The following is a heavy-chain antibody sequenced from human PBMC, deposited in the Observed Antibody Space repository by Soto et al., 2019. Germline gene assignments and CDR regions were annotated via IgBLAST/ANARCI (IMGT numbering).Heavy chain of an antibody. V-gene: IGHV4-39*01. CDR2: IHYSGST. J-gene: IGHJ4*02. CDR1: GDSVTISGYS. Sequence: QLQLQESGPGLVKPSETLSLTCTVSGDSVTISGYSWGWIRQPPGKGLEWIGSIHYSGSTYYNPSLTSRVTISGDTSKKQFSLKLTSVTAADAAVYYCAAHDSGGYYAEYWGQGTLVTVSA. CDR3: AAHDSGGYYAEY. D-gene: IGHD3-22*01.